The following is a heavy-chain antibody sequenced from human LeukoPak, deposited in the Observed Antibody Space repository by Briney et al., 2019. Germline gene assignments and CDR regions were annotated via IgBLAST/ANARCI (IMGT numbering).Heavy chain of an antibody. CDR3: ATDIWGSYRYVDN. J-gene: IGHJ4*02. CDR2: IRYDGSNK. CDR1: GLTFSSYG. Sequence: PGGSLRLSCAASGLTFSSYGMHWVRQAPGKGLEWVTFIRYDGSNKYYTDSVKGRFTISRDTSKNTLYLQMNSLRAEDTAVYYCATDIWGSYRYVDNWGRGTLVTVSS. D-gene: IGHD3-16*02. V-gene: IGHV3-30*02.